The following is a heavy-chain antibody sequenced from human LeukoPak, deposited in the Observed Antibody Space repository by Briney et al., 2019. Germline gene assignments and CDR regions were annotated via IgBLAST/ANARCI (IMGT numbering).Heavy chain of an antibody. D-gene: IGHD6-19*01. V-gene: IGHV4-4*02. J-gene: IGHJ4*02. CDR2: IYHSGST. Sequence: SETLSLTCAVSGGSISSSNWWNWVRQPPGKGLEWIGEIYHSGSTNYNPSLKSRVTISVDKSKNQFSLKLSSVTAADTAVYYCSTTGIAVAGTKWDYWGQRTLVTVSS. CDR3: STTGIAVAGTKWDY. CDR1: GGSISSSNW.